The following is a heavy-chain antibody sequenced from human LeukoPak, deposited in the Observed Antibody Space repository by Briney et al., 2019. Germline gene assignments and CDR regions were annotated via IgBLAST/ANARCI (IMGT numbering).Heavy chain of an antibody. CDR3: AKDRCSGGSCYYFDY. V-gene: IGHV3-23*01. CDR2: ISGSDFGT. D-gene: IGHD2-15*01. CDR1: GFTFSSYA. Sequence: GGSLRLSCAASGFTFSSYAMRWVRQAPGKGLEWVSGISGSDFGTDYADSVKGRITISRDNSKNTLYLQMNSLRAEDTAIYYCAKDRCSGGSCYYFDYWGQGTLVTVSS. J-gene: IGHJ4*02.